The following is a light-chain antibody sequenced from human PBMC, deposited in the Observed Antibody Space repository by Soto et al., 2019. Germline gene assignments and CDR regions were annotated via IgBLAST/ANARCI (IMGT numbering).Light chain of an antibody. V-gene: IGLV2-23*01. Sequence: QPASVSGSPGQSITISCTGTSSDVGSYNLVSWYQQHPGKAPKLMIYEGSKRPSGVSDRFSGSKSGNTASLTISGLQAEDEADYYCCSYAGSSTFVVFGGGTKLTVL. J-gene: IGLJ2*01. CDR1: SSDVGSYNL. CDR2: EGS. CDR3: CSYAGSSTFVV.